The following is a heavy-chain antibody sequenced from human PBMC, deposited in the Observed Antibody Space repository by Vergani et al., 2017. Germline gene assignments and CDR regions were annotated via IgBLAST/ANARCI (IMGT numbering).Heavy chain of an antibody. CDR1: GYTFTSYD. CDR2: INPNSGGT. Sequence: QVQLVQSGAEVKKPGASVKVSCKASGYTFTSYDINWVRQATGQGLEWMGWINPNSGGTNYEQKFQGRGTMTRDKAISTAYMELSRLRSDDTAVYYCARLERIAPGYYMDVWGKGTTVTVSS. V-gene: IGHV1-2*02. CDR3: ARLERIAPGYYMDV. D-gene: IGHD2-15*01. J-gene: IGHJ6*03.